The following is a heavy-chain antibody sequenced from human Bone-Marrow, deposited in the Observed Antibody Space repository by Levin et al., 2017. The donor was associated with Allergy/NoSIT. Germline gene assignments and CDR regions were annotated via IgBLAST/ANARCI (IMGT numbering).Heavy chain of an antibody. CDR2: IGTAADT. V-gene: IGHV3-13*01. CDR1: GFTFRSYD. Sequence: GESLKISCAASGFTFRSYDMHWVRQATGKGLECVSTIGTAADTYYTDSVRGRFTITRDNAKNSLYLQMNGLSAGDTAVYYCARYNYAYNAFDIWGQGTMVTVSS. CDR3: ARYNYAYNAFDI. D-gene: IGHD3-10*01. J-gene: IGHJ3*02.